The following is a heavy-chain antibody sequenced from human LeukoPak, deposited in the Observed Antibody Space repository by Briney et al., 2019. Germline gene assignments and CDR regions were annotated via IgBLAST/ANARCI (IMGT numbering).Heavy chain of an antibody. CDR1: GYTFTNYY. D-gene: IGHD1-26*01. V-gene: IGHV1-46*01. Sequence: ASVKVSFKASGYTFTNYYMHWVRQAPGQGLEWMGIINPSGDSAIYAHNFQGRVTMTRGTSTTTVYMELSSLRSEDTAVYYCARAQSYYDYWGQGTLVTVSS. J-gene: IGHJ4*02. CDR3: ARAQSYYDY. CDR2: INPSGDSA.